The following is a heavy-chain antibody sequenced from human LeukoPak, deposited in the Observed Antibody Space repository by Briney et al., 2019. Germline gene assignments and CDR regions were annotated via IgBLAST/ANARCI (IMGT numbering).Heavy chain of an antibody. D-gene: IGHD6-13*01. Sequence: GGSLRLSCAASGFTFSSYAMSWVRQAPGKGLEWVSGISGSGGSTYYADSVKGRFTITRDNSKNTLYLQMNSLRAEDTAVYYCAILYSSSWYVGYWGQGTLVTVSS. CDR2: ISGSGGST. CDR3: AILYSSSWYVGY. J-gene: IGHJ4*02. V-gene: IGHV3-23*01. CDR1: GFTFSSYA.